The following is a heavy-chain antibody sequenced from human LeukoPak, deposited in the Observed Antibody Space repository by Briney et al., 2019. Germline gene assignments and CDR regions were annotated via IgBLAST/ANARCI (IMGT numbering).Heavy chain of an antibody. D-gene: IGHD2-15*01. CDR2: INSDGSIR. CDR3: ARILYAFDI. J-gene: IGHJ3*02. CDR1: GFTFSSYW. Sequence: PGGSLILSCAASGFTFSSYWMHWVRQAPGKGLVWVSRINSDGSIRDYADSVKGRFTISRDNAKNTLYLQMNSLRAEDTAVYYCARILYAFDIWGQGTMVTVSS. V-gene: IGHV3-74*01.